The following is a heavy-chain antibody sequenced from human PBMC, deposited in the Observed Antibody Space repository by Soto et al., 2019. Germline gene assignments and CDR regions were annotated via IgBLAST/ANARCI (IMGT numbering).Heavy chain of an antibody. CDR2: IYYSGST. CDR3: ARGRASVGATHY. CDR1: GGSISSYY. J-gene: IGHJ4*02. V-gene: IGHV4-59*01. D-gene: IGHD1-26*01. Sequence: SETLSLTCTVSGGSISSYYWSWIRQPPGKGLEWIGYIYYSGSTNYNPSLKSRVTISVDTSKNQFSLKLSSVTAADTAVYYCARGRASVGATHYWGQGTLVTVSS.